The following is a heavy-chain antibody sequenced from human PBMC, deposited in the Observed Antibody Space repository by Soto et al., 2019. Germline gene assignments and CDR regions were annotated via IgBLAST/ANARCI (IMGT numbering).Heavy chain of an antibody. CDR1: AGFISSGTYY. CDR2: IYYSGTT. V-gene: IGHV4-31*03. CDR3: ARTSGRYIDY. Sequence: QVQLQESGPGLVQPSQTLSLTCSVSAGFISSGTYYWSWVRQRPGKGLVWIGYIYYSGTTYYNPSLEIRVTISVDKSKSQFFLKLSSVTAAYTAVYYCARTSGRYIDYWGQGTLVTVSS. J-gene: IGHJ4*02. D-gene: IGHD2-15*01.